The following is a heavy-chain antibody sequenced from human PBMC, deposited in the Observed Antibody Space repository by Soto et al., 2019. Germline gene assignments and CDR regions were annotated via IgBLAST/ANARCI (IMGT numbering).Heavy chain of an antibody. CDR1: GGTFSAYY. D-gene: IGHD3-22*01. J-gene: IGHJ6*03. CDR2: INHRGSA. Sequence: SETRSLTCAVHGGTFSAYYWSWIRQAPGKGLEWIGEINHRGSATYSPSLKSRVTISVDTAKDQFSLRLTSLTAADTAVYFCARGGWGISSTPYYDNYYYMDIWGKGTTVTVSS. CDR3: ARGGWGISSTPYYDNYYYMDI. V-gene: IGHV4-34*01.